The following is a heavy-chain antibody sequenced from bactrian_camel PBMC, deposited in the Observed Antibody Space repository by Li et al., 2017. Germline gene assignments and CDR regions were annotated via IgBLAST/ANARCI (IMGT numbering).Heavy chain of an antibody. Sequence: QLVESGGALGQPGGSLRLSCTASGYTASMGWFRQAPGKEREGVAAIGGGDILYGDSVKGRFTISRDNTKHTLHLQMNSLNAEDTALYYCAGEEWRGGLKRRCETKYWGQGTQVTVS. CDR3: AGEEWRGGLKRRCETKY. CDR1: GYTAS. V-gene: IGHV3S53*01. J-gene: IGHJ4*01. D-gene: IGHD2*01. CDR2: IGGGDI.